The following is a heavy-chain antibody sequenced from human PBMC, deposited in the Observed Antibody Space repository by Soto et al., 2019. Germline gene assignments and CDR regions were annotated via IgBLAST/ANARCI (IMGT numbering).Heavy chain of an antibody. CDR1: GGSISSSSYY. J-gene: IGHJ5*02. CDR3: ARHHAKGWSDP. V-gene: IGHV4-39*01. Sequence: SETLSLTCTVSGGSISSSSYYWGWIRQPPGKGLEWIGSIYYSGSTYYNPSLKSRVTISVDTSKNQFSLKLSSVTAADTAVYYCARHHAKGWSDPWGQGTLVTVSS. CDR2: IYYSGST.